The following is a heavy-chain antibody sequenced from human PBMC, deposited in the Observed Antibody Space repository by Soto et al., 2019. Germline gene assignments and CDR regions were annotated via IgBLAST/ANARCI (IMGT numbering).Heavy chain of an antibody. CDR2: IYWDDDK. Sequence: QITLKESGPTLVKPTQTLTLTCTFSGFSLSTSGVGVGWIRQPPGKALEWLALIYWDDDKRYSPSLKSRLTITKATSKTQVVLTMTNMDPVDTATDYCAPRSGGMDVWGHGTTDAVSS. V-gene: IGHV2-5*02. CDR3: APRSGGMDV. CDR1: GFSLSTSGVG. D-gene: IGHD1-26*01. J-gene: IGHJ6*02.